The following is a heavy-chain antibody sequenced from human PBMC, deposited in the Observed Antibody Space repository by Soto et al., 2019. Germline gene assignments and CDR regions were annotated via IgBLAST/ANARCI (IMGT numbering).Heavy chain of an antibody. D-gene: IGHD3-10*01. CDR2: VSAGGDMT. Sequence: DVQLLESGGHLVQPGGSLRLSCAASGFTFSSYAMSWVRQAPGKGLEWVSSVSAGGDMTYYSDSVKGRFTISRDNPNNALFLQMNRLRIEDTALYYCARGDRGGSGSPASYYYSGLDVWGQGTTVTVS. J-gene: IGHJ6*02. CDR3: ARGDRGGSGSPASYYYSGLDV. V-gene: IGHV3-23*01. CDR1: GFTFSSYA.